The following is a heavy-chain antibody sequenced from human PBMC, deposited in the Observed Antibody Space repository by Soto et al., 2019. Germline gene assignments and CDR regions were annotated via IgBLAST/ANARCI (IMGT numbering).Heavy chain of an antibody. Sequence: SETLSLTCTVSGGSISSYYWSWIRQPPGKGLEWIGYIYYSGSTNYNPSLKSRVTISVDTSKNQFSLKLSSVTAADTAVYYCARVTLELLRYFDYWGQGTLVTVSS. CDR3: ARVTLELLRYFDY. CDR1: GGSISSYY. D-gene: IGHD1-7*01. CDR2: IYYSGST. V-gene: IGHV4-59*12. J-gene: IGHJ4*02.